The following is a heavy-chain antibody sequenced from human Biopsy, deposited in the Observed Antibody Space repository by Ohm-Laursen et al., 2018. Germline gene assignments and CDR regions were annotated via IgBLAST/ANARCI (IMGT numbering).Heavy chain of an antibody. V-gene: IGHV4-39*01. CDR1: GGSISSSSTYY. J-gene: IGHJ5*02. CDR2: IYNTETT. CDR3: ARHPTGFWFDP. Sequence: SETLSLTCAVSGGSISSSSTYYWAWLRQPPGKGLEWIGSIYNTETTFYNPSLKSRVTISIDTSTSQFSLKVSSVTAADTALYFCARHPTGFWFDPWGHGTLVTVSS.